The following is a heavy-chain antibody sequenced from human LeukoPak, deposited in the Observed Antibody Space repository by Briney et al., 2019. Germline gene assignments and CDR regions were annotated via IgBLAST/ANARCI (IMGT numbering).Heavy chain of an antibody. D-gene: IGHD6-19*01. Sequence: GGSLRLSCAASGFTVSSSYMSWVRQAPGKGLEWVSIISSAGTTYYADSVKGRFTISRDNSKNTVYLQVNSLRAEDTAVYYCAKGSSSGWPYFFDYWGQGTLVTVSS. CDR1: GFTVSSSY. V-gene: IGHV3-66*01. J-gene: IGHJ4*02. CDR3: AKGSSSGWPYFFDY. CDR2: ISSAGTT.